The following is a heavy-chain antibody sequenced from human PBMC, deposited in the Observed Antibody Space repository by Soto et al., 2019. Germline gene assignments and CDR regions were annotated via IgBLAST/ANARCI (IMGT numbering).Heavy chain of an antibody. CDR2: IKEDGSDI. CDR1: GFTFSSHW. J-gene: IGHJ4*02. CDR3: GRDSGTFHIDY. D-gene: IGHD1-26*01. V-gene: IGHV3-7*04. Sequence: EVHLVESGGDLVQPGGSLRLSCVASGFTFSSHWMTWVRQAPGKGLEWVANIKEDGSDIYYADSVKGRFTISRDNAKKSLYLQMNSLRAEYTAVYYCGRDSGTFHIDYWGQGTLVTVSS.